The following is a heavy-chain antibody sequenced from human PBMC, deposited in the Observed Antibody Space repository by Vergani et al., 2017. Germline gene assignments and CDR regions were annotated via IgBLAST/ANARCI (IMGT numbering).Heavy chain of an antibody. V-gene: IGHV3-23*01. D-gene: IGHD6-19*01. J-gene: IGHJ4*02. CDR1: GFTFSSYA. Sequence: EVQLLESGGDLVQPGGSLRLSCAASGFTFSSYAMSWVRQAPGKGLEWVAAMSGSGGSTYYADSVKGGCTISRDNSKNTMYLQMNSLRAEYTAVYYCARDDGSAWYFYWGQGTLVTVSS. CDR2: MSGSGGST. CDR3: ARDDGSAWYFY.